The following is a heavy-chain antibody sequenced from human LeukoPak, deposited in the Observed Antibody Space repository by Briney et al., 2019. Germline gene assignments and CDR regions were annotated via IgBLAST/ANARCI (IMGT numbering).Heavy chain of an antibody. Sequence: GGSLRLSCAASGFTFSSYAMSWVRQAPGKGLEWVSAISGSGGSTYYADSVKGRFAISRDNSKNTLYLQMNSLRAGDTAVYYCAHISSSWPDYWGQGTLVTVSS. V-gene: IGHV3-23*01. CDR2: ISGSGGST. CDR3: AHISSSWPDY. D-gene: IGHD6-13*01. CDR1: GFTFSSYA. J-gene: IGHJ4*02.